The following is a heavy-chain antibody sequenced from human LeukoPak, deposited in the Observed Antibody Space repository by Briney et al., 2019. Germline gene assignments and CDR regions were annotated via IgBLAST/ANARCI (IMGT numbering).Heavy chain of an antibody. J-gene: IGHJ4*02. V-gene: IGHV4-30-4*01. CDR3: ARVPAHEDGGLMDLFDY. CDR2: IYDSGST. Sequence: SETLSLTCTVSGGSISSGDYYWSWIRQPPGKGLEWIGYIYDSGSTYYNPSLKSRVTISVDTSKNHFPLNLSSVTAADTAVYYCARVPAHEDGGLMDLFDYWGQGTLVTVSS. CDR1: GGSISSGDYY. D-gene: IGHD3-16*01.